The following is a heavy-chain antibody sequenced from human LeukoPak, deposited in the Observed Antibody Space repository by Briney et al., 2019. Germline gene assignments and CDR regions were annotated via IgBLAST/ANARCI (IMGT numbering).Heavy chain of an antibody. CDR3: ARATVATIGRYWFDP. Sequence: GASVKVSCKASGYAFTGYYMHWVRQAPGQGLEWMGWINPNSGGTNYAQKFQGRVTMTRDTSISTAYMELSRLRSDDTAVYYCARATVATIGRYWFDPWGQGTLVTVSS. CDR1: GYAFTGYY. CDR2: INPNSGGT. J-gene: IGHJ5*02. D-gene: IGHD5-12*01. V-gene: IGHV1-2*02.